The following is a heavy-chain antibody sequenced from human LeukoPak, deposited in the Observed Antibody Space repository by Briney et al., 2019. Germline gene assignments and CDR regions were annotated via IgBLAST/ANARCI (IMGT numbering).Heavy chain of an antibody. D-gene: IGHD6-19*01. CDR2: ISYDGSNK. CDR3: AKRRRNSGWFPRFDY. V-gene: IGHV3-30-3*02. J-gene: IGHJ4*02. CDR1: GFTFSSYA. Sequence: PGRSLRLSCAASGFTFSSYAMHWVRQAPGKGLEWVAVISYDGSNKYYADSVKGRFTISRDNSKNTLYLQMNSLRAEDTAVYYCAKRRRNSGWFPRFDYWGQGTLVTVSS.